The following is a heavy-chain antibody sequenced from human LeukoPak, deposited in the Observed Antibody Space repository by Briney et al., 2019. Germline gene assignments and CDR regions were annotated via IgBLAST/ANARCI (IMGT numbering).Heavy chain of an antibody. D-gene: IGHD2-2*01. J-gene: IGHJ4*02. CDR2: IKQDGSEK. CDR3: ARDRCSSTSCFIDY. V-gene: IGHV3-7*04. CDR1: RFTFSNYW. Sequence: PGGSLRLSCAVSRFTFSNYWMSWVRQAPGKGLEWVAHIKQDGSEKYYVDSVKGRFTISRDNAKNSLYLQMNSLRAEDRAVYYCARDRCSSTSCFIDYWGQGTLVTVSS.